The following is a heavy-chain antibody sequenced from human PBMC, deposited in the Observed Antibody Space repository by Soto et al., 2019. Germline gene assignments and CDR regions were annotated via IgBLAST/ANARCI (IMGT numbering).Heavy chain of an antibody. CDR2: IYPGDSDT. J-gene: IGHJ3*02. Sequence: GESLKISCKGSGYSFTSYWIGWVRQMPGKGLEWMGIIYPGDSDTRYSPSFQGQVTISADKSSSTAYLQWSSLKASDTAMYYCARVPTNWGSGGDAFDIWGQGTMVTVSS. V-gene: IGHV5-51*01. CDR1: GYSFTSYW. CDR3: ARVPTNWGSGGDAFDI. D-gene: IGHD7-27*01.